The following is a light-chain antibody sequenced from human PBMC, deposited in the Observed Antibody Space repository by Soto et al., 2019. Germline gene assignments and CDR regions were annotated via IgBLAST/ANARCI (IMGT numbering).Light chain of an antibody. CDR2: AAS. J-gene: IGKJ1*01. CDR1: QSISSY. CDR3: KQSYSTPVT. Sequence: DIQMTQSPSSLSASVGDRVTITCRASQSISSYLNWYQQKPGKAPKLLIYAASSLQSGVPSRFSGSGSGTDFTLPISSLQPEDFATYYCKQSYSTPVTFGQGTKVNIK. V-gene: IGKV1-39*01.